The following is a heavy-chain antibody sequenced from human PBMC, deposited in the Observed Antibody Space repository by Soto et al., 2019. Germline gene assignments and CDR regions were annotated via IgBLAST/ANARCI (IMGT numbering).Heavy chain of an antibody. CDR2: ISYDGSNK. J-gene: IGHJ6*02. Sequence: GGSLRLSCAASGFTFSSYGMHWVRQAPGKGLEWVAVISYDGSNKYYADSVKGRFTISRDNSKNTLYLQMNSLRAEDTAVYYCAKDGGGEYSGYLRVYYYGMDVWGQGTTVTVSS. CDR3: AKDGGGEYSGYLRVYYYGMDV. CDR1: GFTFSSYG. V-gene: IGHV3-30*18. D-gene: IGHD5-12*01.